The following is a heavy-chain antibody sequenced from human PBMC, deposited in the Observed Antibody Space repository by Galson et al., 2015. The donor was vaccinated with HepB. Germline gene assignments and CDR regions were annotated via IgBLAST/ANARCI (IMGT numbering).Heavy chain of an antibody. D-gene: IGHD6-6*01. CDR1: GFSLSTSGVG. V-gene: IGHV2-5*02. Sequence: PALVKPTQTLTLTCTFSGFSLSTSGVGVGWIRQPPGKALEWLALIFWDDDKRYSPSLKSRLTISKDTSKNQVVLTMTNMDPVDTATYYCAHRLQESIVALDVYDMWGQGTMVTVSS. J-gene: IGHJ3*02. CDR2: IFWDDDK. CDR3: AHRLQESIVALDVYDM.